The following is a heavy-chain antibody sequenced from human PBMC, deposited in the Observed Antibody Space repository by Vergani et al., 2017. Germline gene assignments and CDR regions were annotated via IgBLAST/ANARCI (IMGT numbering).Heavy chain of an antibody. CDR1: GFTFSSYW. CDR2: INSDGSST. J-gene: IGHJ3*02. D-gene: IGHD3-22*01. V-gene: IGHV3-74*01. Sequence: EVQLVESGGGLVQPGGSLRLSCAASGFTFSSYWIHWVRQAPGKGLVWVSRINSDGSSTSYADSVKGRFTISRDNAKNTLYLQMNSLRAEDTAVYYCARPYYDSSGYYYNAFDIWGQGTMVTVSS. CDR3: ARPYYDSSGYYYNAFDI.